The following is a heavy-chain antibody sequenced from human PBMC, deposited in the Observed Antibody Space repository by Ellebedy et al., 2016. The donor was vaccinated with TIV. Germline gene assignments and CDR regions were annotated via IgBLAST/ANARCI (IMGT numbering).Heavy chain of an antibody. V-gene: IGHV1-46*01. CDR3: ARELPSSYYFDY. J-gene: IGHJ4*02. Sequence: ASVKVSCXASGYTFTNYYIHWLRQAPGQGLEWMGIIVPSGGSTNFAPKFQDRVTMTRDTSTSTAYMELSSLRSEDTAVVYCARELPSSYYFDYWGQGTLVTVSS. CDR2: IVPSGGST. CDR1: GYTFTNYY.